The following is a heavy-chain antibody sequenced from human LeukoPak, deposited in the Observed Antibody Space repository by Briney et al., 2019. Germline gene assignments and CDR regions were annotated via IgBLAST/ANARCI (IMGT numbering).Heavy chain of an antibody. J-gene: IGHJ3*02. CDR3: AKETVVVVAATPDAFDI. D-gene: IGHD2-15*01. Sequence: GGSLRLSCAASGFTFSSYAMSWVRQAPGKGLEWVSGISGSGGSTHYADSVKDRFTISRDNSKNTLYLQMNSLRAEDTAVYYCAKETVVVVAATPDAFDICGQGTMVTVSS. CDR1: GFTFSSYA. V-gene: IGHV3-23*01. CDR2: ISGSGGST.